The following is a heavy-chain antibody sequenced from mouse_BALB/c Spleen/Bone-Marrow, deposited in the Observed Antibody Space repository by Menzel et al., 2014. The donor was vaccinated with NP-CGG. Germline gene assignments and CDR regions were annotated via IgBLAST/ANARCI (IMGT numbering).Heavy chain of an antibody. CDR3: GRDYYRGSFDY. CDR1: GYKFTSYV. Sequence: EVQLQQSGPELVKPGASVKMSCKASGYKFTSYVMLWVKQKPGQGLEWIGYINPYNDVTTYNEKFKGKASLTSDKSSSAACMELSSLTSDDSAVYYCGRDYYRGSFDYGGQGAARTVSS. J-gene: IGHJ2*01. CDR2: INPYNDVT. D-gene: IGHD2-14*01. V-gene: IGHV1-14*01.